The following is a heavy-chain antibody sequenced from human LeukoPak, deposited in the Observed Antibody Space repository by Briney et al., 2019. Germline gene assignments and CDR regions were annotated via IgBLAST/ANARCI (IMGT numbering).Heavy chain of an antibody. CDR3: ARFSLGAAAAEFDP. CDR1: GYTFTNYA. CDR2: VSAYNGDT. Sequence: GASVKVSCKASGYTFTNYAISWGRQARGQGLEWMGWVSAYNGDTRYAQNRQGRHTMTTETATSTAYMEMRSLRSDDAAMYHCARFSLGAAAAEFDPWGQGTLVTVSS. V-gene: IGHV1-18*01. J-gene: IGHJ5*02. D-gene: IGHD6-13*01.